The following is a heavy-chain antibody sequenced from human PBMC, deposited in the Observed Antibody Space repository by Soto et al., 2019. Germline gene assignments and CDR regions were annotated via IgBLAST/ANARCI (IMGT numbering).Heavy chain of an antibody. CDR3: ARVGGDGVGYGMDV. V-gene: IGHV4-39*01. CDR1: GGSISSSSYY. Sequence: PSETLSLTCTVSGGSISSSSYYWGWIRQPPGKGLEWIGSIYYSGSTYYNPSLKSRVTISVDTSKNQFSLKLSSVTAADTAVYYCARVGGDGVGYGMDVWGQGTRVTVSS. D-gene: IGHD2-21*02. CDR2: IYYSGST. J-gene: IGHJ6*02.